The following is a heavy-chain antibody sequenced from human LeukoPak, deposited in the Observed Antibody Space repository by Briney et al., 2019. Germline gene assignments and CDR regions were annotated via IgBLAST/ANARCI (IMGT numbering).Heavy chain of an antibody. CDR1: GFTVITSY. V-gene: IGHV3-21*01. D-gene: IGHD6-13*01. Sequence: GGSLRLSCAASGFTVITSYMSWVRQAPGKGLEWVSSISSSSSYIYYADSVKGRFTISRDNAKNSLYLQMNSLRAEDTAVYYCARDLGISSSWQSDYWGQGTLVTVSS. J-gene: IGHJ4*02. CDR2: ISSSSSYI. CDR3: ARDLGISSSWQSDY.